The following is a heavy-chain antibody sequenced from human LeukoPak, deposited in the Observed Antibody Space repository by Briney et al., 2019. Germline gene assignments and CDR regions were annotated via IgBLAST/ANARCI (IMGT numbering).Heavy chain of an antibody. J-gene: IGHJ4*02. CDR1: GFTFTNAW. CDR2: IRRKTDGGTA. D-gene: IGHD2-2*01. Sequence: GGALRLSCEASGFTFTNAWMSWVRQAPGEGLEWVGRIRRKTDGGTADYAAPVMGRFTISRDDSNNTLYLQMNSLKTEDTAVYYCISGFCSSASCYAWGRGTLVIVSS. V-gene: IGHV3-15*01. CDR3: ISGFCSSASCYA.